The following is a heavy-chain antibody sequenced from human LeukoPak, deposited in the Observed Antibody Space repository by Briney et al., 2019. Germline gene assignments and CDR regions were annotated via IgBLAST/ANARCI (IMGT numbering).Heavy chain of an antibody. V-gene: IGHV1-18*01. CDR3: ARDGSGLVISYTNDAFDI. J-gene: IGHJ3*02. D-gene: IGHD3-10*01. Sequence: ASVKVSCKASGYTLTSYGISWVRQAPGQGLEWMGWISAYNGNTNYAQKLQGRVTMTTDTSTSTAYMELRSLRSDDTAVYYCARDGSGLVISYTNDAFDIWGQGTMVTVSS. CDR2: ISAYNGNT. CDR1: GYTLTSYG.